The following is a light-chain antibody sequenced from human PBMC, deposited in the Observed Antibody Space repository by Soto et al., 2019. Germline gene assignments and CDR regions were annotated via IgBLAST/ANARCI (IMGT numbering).Light chain of an antibody. V-gene: IGKV1D-16*01. CDR3: QQYNISPLT. CDR2: AAS. Sequence: DVQMTQSPSSLSASVGDRVTITCRASQDINSWLAWYQQKPEKAPKSLIHAASSLQTGVPSRFSGSGSGTDFTLTISSLQPEDSATYYCQQYNISPLTFGGGTQVEIK. J-gene: IGKJ4*01. CDR1: QDINSW.